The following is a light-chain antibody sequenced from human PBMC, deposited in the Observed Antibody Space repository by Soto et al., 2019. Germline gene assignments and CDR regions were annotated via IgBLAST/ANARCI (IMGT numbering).Light chain of an antibody. Sequence: EIVMTQSPATLSVSPGERATLSCRASQSVSSNLAWYQQKPVQAPRLLIYGASTRATGIPARFSGSGSGTEFTLTISSLQSEDFAVYYCQQYNNWLNTFGQGTKLEIK. CDR3: QQYNNWLNT. V-gene: IGKV3-15*01. CDR2: GAS. J-gene: IGKJ2*01. CDR1: QSVSSN.